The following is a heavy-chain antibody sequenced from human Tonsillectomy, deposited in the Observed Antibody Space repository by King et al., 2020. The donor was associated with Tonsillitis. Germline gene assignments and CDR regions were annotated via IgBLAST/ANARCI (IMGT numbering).Heavy chain of an antibody. CDR2: VIPIFCTA. D-gene: IGHD3-22*01. CDR1: GGTFSSYA. V-gene: IGHV1-69*01. J-gene: IGHJ5*02. CDR3: ASADYYDSSGYQRWFDP. Sequence: QVQLVQSGAEGKKPGSSVKVSCKASGGTFSSYAISWGRPAPGQGREWMGGVIPIFCTAKYAQKCQGRVTITPDESTGTAYMGLGSLRSEDTAVYYCASADYYDSSGYQRWFDPWGQGTLVTVSS.